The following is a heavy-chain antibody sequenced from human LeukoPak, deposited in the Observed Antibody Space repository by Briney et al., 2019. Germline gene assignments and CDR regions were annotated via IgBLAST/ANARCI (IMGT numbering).Heavy chain of an antibody. Sequence: GGSLRLSCAASGFTFSSYAMHWVRQAPGKGLEWVAVISYDGSNKYYADSVKGRFTISRDNSKNTLYLQMNSLRVEDTAVYYCAREFGDYYGSGSKSWMDVWGKGTTVTVSS. V-gene: IGHV3-30-3*01. CDR2: ISYDGSNK. CDR1: GFTFSSYA. J-gene: IGHJ6*04. D-gene: IGHD3-10*01. CDR3: AREFGDYYGSGSKSWMDV.